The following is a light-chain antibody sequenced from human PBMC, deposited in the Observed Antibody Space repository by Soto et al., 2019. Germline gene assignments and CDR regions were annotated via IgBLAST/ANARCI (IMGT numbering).Light chain of an antibody. Sequence: ESVFTQAPGTLSLSPGDRAPLSCRASQSVSSSYLAWYQQKPGQAPRLLIYGASRRATGIPDRFSGSGSGADFTLTISRLEPEDFAVYYCQQYGSSPPYTVGPGTKVDIK. J-gene: IGKJ3*01. CDR2: GAS. CDR1: QSVSSSY. V-gene: IGKV3-20*01. CDR3: QQYGSSPPYT.